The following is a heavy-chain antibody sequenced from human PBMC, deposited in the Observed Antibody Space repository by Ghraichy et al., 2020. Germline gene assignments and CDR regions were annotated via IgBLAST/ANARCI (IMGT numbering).Heavy chain of an antibody. V-gene: IGHV3-23*01. CDR2: ISGSGGST. J-gene: IGHJ1*01. Sequence: GGSLRLSCAASGFTFSSYAMSWVRQAPGKGLEWVSAISGSGGSTYYADSVKGRFTISRDNSKNTLYLQMNSLRAEDTAVYYCAKGGSDIVVVVAATKYFQHWGQGTLVTVSS. CDR3: AKGGSDIVVVVAATKYFQH. CDR1: GFTFSSYA. D-gene: IGHD2-15*01.